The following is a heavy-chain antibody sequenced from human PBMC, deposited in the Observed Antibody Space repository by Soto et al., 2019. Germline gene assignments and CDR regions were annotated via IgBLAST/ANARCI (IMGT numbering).Heavy chain of an antibody. D-gene: IGHD2-2*02. CDR1: GYTLTELS. J-gene: IGHJ3*02. V-gene: IGHV1-24*01. CDR2: FDPEGGET. Sequence: ASVKVSCKVSGYTLTELSMHWVRQAPGKGLEWMGGFDPEGGETIYAQKFQGRVTMTEDTSTDTAYMELSSLRSEDTAVYYCATSYPIAPDAFDIWGQGTMVTVSS. CDR3: ATSYPIAPDAFDI.